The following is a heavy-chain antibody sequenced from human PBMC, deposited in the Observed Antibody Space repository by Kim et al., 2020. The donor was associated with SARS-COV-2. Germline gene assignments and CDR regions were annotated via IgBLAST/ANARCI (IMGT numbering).Heavy chain of an antibody. CDR2: ISGTGGST. D-gene: IGHD3-10*01. CDR3: AKDSVYYYGSGSPTWFDP. J-gene: IGHJ5*02. Sequence: GGSLRLSCAASGFTFSSYVMSWVRQAPGKGLEWVSGISGTGGSTYYADSVKGRFTISRDNSKNTLYLQMNSLRAEDTAVYYCAKDSVYYYGSGSPTWFDPWGQGTLVTVSS. CDR1: GFTFSSYV. V-gene: IGHV3-23*01.